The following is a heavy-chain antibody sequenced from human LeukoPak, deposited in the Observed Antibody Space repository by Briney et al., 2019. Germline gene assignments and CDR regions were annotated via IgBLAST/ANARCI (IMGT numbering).Heavy chain of an antibody. CDR2: ISGSGGST. CDR1: GFTFSSYA. J-gene: IGHJ4*02. CDR3: AKDRWAAAGTYFDY. Sequence: GGPLRLSCAASGFTFSSYAMSWVRQAPGKGLEGVSAISGSGGSTYYADSVKGRFTISRDNSKNTLYLQMNSLRAEDTAVYYCAKDRWAAAGTYFDYWGQGTLVTVSS. D-gene: IGHD6-13*01. V-gene: IGHV3-23*01.